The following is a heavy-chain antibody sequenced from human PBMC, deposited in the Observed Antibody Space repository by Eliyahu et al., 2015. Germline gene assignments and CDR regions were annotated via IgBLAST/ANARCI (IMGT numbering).Heavy chain of an antibody. J-gene: IGHJ4*02. Sequence: QITLKESGPTLVKPTQTLTLTCTFSGFSLSXNGXGVGWIRQPPGKALXWLTIIYXDDDNRYSPSVKSRLTITKDTSKNQVVLTLTNMDPVDTATYYCAHRTYGDWELNFDYWGQGILVTISS. D-gene: IGHD4-17*01. CDR2: IYXDDDN. CDR1: GFSLSXNGXG. V-gene: IGHV2-5*02. CDR3: AHRTYGDWELNFDY.